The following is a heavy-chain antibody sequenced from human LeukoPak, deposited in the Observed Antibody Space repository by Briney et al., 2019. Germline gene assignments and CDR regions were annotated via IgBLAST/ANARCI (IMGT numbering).Heavy chain of an antibody. V-gene: IGHV4-39*07. D-gene: IGHD7-27*01. CDR1: GGSISSSSYY. Sequence: SETLSLTCTVSGGSISSSSYYWGWIRQPPGKGLEWIGSIYYSGSTYYNPSLKSRVTISVDTSKNQFSLKLSSVTAADTAVYYCARGRFFWGFDIWGQGTMVTVSS. J-gene: IGHJ3*02. CDR2: IYYSGST. CDR3: ARGRFFWGFDI.